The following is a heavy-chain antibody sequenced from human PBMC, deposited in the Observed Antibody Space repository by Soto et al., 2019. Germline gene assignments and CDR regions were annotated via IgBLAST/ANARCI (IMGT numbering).Heavy chain of an antibody. Sequence: GGSLRLSCAASGFTFSSYAMSWVRQAPGKGLEWVSAISGSGGSTYYADSVKGRFTISRDNSKNTLYLQMNSLRAGDTAVYYCAKRFESKVYGDSFDYWGQGTLVTVSS. CDR1: GFTFSSYA. V-gene: IGHV3-23*01. J-gene: IGHJ4*02. D-gene: IGHD4-17*01. CDR3: AKRFESKVYGDSFDY. CDR2: ISGSGGST.